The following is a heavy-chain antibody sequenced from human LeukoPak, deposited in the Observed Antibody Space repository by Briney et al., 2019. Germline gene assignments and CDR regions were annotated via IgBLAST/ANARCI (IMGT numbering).Heavy chain of an antibody. V-gene: IGHV3-23*01. Sequence: TGGSLRLSCAASGFTFSSYGIHWVRQAPGKGLEWVSVISKNGDTTYYADSVKGRFTIPRDNSKNTLYLQMNSLRAEDTALYFCATRQFCSGGTCYGLSFWGQGTMVTISS. J-gene: IGHJ3*01. CDR1: GFTFSSYG. CDR3: ATRQFCSGGTCYGLSF. D-gene: IGHD2-15*01. CDR2: ISKNGDTT.